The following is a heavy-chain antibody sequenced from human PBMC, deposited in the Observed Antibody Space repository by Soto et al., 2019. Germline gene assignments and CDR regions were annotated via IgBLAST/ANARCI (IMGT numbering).Heavy chain of an antibody. CDR1: GYTFTASY. Sequence: QVQLVQSGAEVKKPGASVKVSCKASGYTFTASYMHWVRQAPGQGLEWMGIIDPSGGSTSYSQKFQGRVTMTRDTSTSTVYMELNSLRSEDTAVFYCARASGHYYRSDAFDKWGQGTMVTVSS. V-gene: IGHV1-46*01. CDR2: IDPSGGST. D-gene: IGHD1-26*01. CDR3: ARASGHYYRSDAFDK. J-gene: IGHJ3*02.